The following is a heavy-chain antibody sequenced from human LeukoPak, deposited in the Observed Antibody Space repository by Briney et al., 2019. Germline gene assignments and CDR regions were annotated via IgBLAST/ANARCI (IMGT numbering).Heavy chain of an antibody. CDR3: ARHGPTGDVFDLDY. V-gene: IGHV5-51*01. CDR1: GYRFTSYW. J-gene: IGHJ4*02. Sequence: GGSLEIPFKGSGYRFTSYWIGWVRQVPGKGLEWMGIIYPGESDTRYSPSFQGQVTISADKSISTAYLQWSSLKASDTAMYYCARHGPTGDVFDLDYWGQGTLVTVSS. D-gene: IGHD7-27*01. CDR2: IYPGESDT.